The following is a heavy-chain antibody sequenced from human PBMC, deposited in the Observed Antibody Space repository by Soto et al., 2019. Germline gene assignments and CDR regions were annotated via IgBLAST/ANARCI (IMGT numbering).Heavy chain of an antibody. CDR3: SRDPNLVIAGATILDYYDY. Sequence: AETLARTFAVSGYSMSSCYFWGWIRQPPWKVREWIGSIYHSGSTHYNPSLNSRVTISVDTSKNQFSLKLRSVTAADTAVYYFSRDPNLVIAGATILDYYDYWGQGNLVTVPQ. D-gene: IGHD1-26*01. J-gene: IGHJ4*02. CDR1: GYSMSSCYF. V-gene: IGHV4-38-2*02. CDR2: IYHSGST.